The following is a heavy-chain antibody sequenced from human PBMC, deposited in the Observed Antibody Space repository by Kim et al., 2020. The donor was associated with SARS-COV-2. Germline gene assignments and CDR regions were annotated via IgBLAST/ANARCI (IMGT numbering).Heavy chain of an antibody. CDR3: AKDLPNYYDSSGYHPSGEHDAFDI. D-gene: IGHD3-22*01. J-gene: IGHJ3*02. CDR1: GFTFDDYA. Sequence: GGSLRLSCAASGFTFDDYAMHWVRQAPGKGLEWVSGISWNSGSIGYADSVKGRFTISRDNAKNSLYLQMNSLRAEDTALYYCAKDLPNYYDSSGYHPSGEHDAFDIWGQGTMVTVSS. CDR2: ISWNSGSI. V-gene: IGHV3-9*01.